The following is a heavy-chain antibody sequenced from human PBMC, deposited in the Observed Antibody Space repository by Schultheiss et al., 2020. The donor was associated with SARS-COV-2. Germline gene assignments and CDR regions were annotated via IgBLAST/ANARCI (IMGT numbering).Heavy chain of an antibody. CDR2: IYYSGST. CDR3: ARDNPVAVLLDWFDP. CDR1: GGSISSYY. J-gene: IGHJ5*02. Sequence: SETLSLTCTVSGGSISSYYWSWIRQPPGKGLEWIGYIYYSGSTNYNPSLKSRVTISVDTSKNQFSLRLRSVTAADTAVYYCARDNPVAVLLDWFDPWGQGTLVTVSS. D-gene: IGHD1-14*01. V-gene: IGHV4-59*12.